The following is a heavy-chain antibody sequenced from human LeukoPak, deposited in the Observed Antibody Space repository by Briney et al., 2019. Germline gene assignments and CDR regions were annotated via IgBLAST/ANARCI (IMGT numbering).Heavy chain of an antibody. V-gene: IGHV4-59*08. Sequence: SETLSLTCTVSGASISNFYWSWIRQAPGQGLEWIGYMLYSGSTNQKPSLRSRVTISVDTSKNQVSLKLSSVTAADTAVYYCARLGGFIVVVPAARDWGKRFDPWGQGTLVTVSS. J-gene: IGHJ5*02. CDR2: MLYSGST. D-gene: IGHD2-2*01. CDR3: ARLGGFIVVVPAARDWGKRFDP. CDR1: GASISNFY.